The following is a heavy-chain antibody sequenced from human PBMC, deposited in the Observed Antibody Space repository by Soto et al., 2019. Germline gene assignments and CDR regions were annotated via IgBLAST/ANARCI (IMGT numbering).Heavy chain of an antibody. CDR1: GGTFSSYA. J-gene: IGHJ2*01. Sequence: QVQLVQSGAEVKKPGSSVKVSCKASGGTFSSYAISWVRQAPGQGLAWMGGIIPIFGTANYAQKFQGRVTTTADESMSTAFMALSSLRSEDTAVYYCARDQGVIYCSGSYYNGAFWYCDLWGRGTLVTVSS. V-gene: IGHV1-69*01. CDR3: ARDQGVIYCSGSYYNGAFWYCDL. CDR2: IIPIFGTA. D-gene: IGHD3-10*01.